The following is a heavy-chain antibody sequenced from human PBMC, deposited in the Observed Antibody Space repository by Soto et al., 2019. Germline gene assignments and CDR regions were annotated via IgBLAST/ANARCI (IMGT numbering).Heavy chain of an antibody. D-gene: IGHD3-9*01. Sequence: EVQLVESGGGLVQPGGSLRLSCAASGFTFSNYWMQWVRQAPGKGLVWVSHIKGDGSATAYADSVKGRFTISRDNAKNSLYLQMNSLRAEDTAVYYCARPRYSESRYFDSWGQGTLVTVSS. CDR3: ARPRYSESRYFDS. V-gene: IGHV3-74*01. J-gene: IGHJ4*02. CDR1: GFTFSNYW. CDR2: IKGDGSAT.